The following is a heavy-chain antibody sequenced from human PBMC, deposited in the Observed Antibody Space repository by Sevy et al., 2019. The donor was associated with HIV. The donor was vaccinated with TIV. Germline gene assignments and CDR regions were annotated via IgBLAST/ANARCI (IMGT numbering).Heavy chain of an antibody. D-gene: IGHD2-15*01. V-gene: IGHV3-74*01. J-gene: IGHJ4*02. CDR1: GFTFSGYW. CDR3: ARSGGYNKYDY. Sequence: GGSLRLSCGASGFTFSGYWMHWVRQAPGKGLVWVSLINSDGSSTNYADSVKGRFTISRDNAKNTLYLQMNSLRAEDTAVYYCARSGGYNKYDYWGQGTLVTVSS. CDR2: INSDGSST.